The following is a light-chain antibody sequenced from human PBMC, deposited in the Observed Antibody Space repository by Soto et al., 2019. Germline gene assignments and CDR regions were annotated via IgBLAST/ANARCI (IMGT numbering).Light chain of an antibody. V-gene: IGKV1-5*03. CDR1: QNINSW. J-gene: IGKJ1*01. CDR2: KAS. Sequence: DVQMTQSPSTLSGSVGDRVTITCRASQNINSWLAWYQQKPGKAPKLLIYKASTLKSGVPSRFSGSGSGTEFTLTISSLQPDDFATYYCQHYNSYSEAFGQGTKADI. CDR3: QHYNSYSEA.